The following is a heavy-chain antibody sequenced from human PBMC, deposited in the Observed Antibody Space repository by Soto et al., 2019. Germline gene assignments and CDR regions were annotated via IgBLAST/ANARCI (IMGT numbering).Heavy chain of an antibody. CDR2: IKSRSNTI. CDR3: ARDGNYAQYVVDYYKMDV. D-gene: IGHD3-3*01. J-gene: IGHJ6*02. Sequence: EVQLVESGGDLVQPGGSLTLSCVGSGFTFDSHDMHWVRQGPGKGLEWLAFIKSRSNTIYYADSVKARFTISRDDAKNSLFLHMNSLTAEDSAVYYCARDGNYAQYVVDYYKMDVWGRGTTVTVSS. V-gene: IGHV3-48*03. CDR1: GFTFDSHD.